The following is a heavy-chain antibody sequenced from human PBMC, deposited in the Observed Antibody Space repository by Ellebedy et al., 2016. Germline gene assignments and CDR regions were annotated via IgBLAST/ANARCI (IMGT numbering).Heavy chain of an antibody. CDR1: GFTFSSYW. V-gene: IGHV3-74*01. CDR2: INSDGSST. D-gene: IGHD1-26*01. CDR3: ARDRGASFDY. Sequence: GESLKISXAASGFTFSSYWMHWVRQAPGKGLVWVSRINSDGSSTSYADSVKGRFTISRDNAKNTLYLQMNSLRAEDTAVYYCARDRGASFDYWGQGTLVTVSS. J-gene: IGHJ4*02.